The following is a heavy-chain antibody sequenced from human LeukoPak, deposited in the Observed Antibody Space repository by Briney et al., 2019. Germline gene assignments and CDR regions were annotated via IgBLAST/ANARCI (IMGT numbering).Heavy chain of an antibody. Sequence: ASVKVSCKTSGHRITGLLLHWVRQTPGQGLEWMGWINSNSSVKQYAEKFQGRVTMTRDASTTTVYMDLSGLTLNDTAVYYCALGMMDKSGSYSWGDLFFDLWRRGNPVIVSS. D-gene: IGHD3-3*01. CDR1: GHRITGLL. CDR3: ALGMMDKSGSYSWGDLFFDL. J-gene: IGHJ2*01. V-gene: IGHV1-2*02. CDR2: INSNSSVK.